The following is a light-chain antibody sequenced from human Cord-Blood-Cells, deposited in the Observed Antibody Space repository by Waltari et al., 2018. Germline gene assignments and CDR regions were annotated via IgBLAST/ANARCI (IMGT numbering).Light chain of an antibody. Sequence: DIQMTQSPSSLSVSVGDRVTITCRASQSISSYLNWYQQKPGKAPKLLIYAASSLQSWVPSRFSGSGSGTYFTLTISSLQPEDFATYYCQQSYSTPTFGQGTKVEIK. J-gene: IGKJ1*01. CDR1: QSISSY. CDR3: QQSYSTPT. V-gene: IGKV1-39*01. CDR2: AAS.